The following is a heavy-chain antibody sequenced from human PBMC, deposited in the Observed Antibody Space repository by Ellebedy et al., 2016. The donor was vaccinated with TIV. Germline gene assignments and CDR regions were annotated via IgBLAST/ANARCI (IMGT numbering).Heavy chain of an antibody. D-gene: IGHD2-15*01. CDR1: GGSISSYY. V-gene: IGHV4-59*01. Sequence: MPSETLSLTCTVSGGSISSYYWSWIRQPPGKGLEWIGYIYYSGSTSYNPSLKSRVTISVDTSKNQFSLKLSSVTAADRAVYYCAREAVSGVTRGAFDIWGRGTMVTVSA. CDR3: AREAVSGVTRGAFDI. CDR2: IYYSGST. J-gene: IGHJ3*02.